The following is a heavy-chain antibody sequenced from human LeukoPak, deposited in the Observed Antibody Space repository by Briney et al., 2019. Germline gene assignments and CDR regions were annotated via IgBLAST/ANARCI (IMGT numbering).Heavy chain of an antibody. D-gene: IGHD1-1*01. J-gene: IGHJ4*02. CDR1: GGSIGKTSYY. CDR3: ARFKQLGRSFDS. V-gene: IGHV4-39*06. Sequence: PSETLSLTCTVSGGSIGKTSYYWGWIRQPPGKGLEWIGNIYYSGTTYYNPSLKSRVTISVDTSKNQFPLTLNSVTAADTAVYFCARFKQLGRSFDSWGLGSLVTVSS. CDR2: IYYSGTT.